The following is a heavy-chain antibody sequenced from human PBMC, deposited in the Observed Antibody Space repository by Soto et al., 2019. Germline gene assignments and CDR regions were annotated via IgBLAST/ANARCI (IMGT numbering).Heavy chain of an antibody. J-gene: IGHJ4*02. CDR2: INPNSGGT. D-gene: IGHD3-22*01. Sequence: ASVKVSCKASGYTFTGYYMYCVRQAPGQGLEWMGWINPNSGGTNYAQKFQGWVTMTRDTSISTAYMELSRLRSDDTAVYYCARGTVVVIPEYYFDYWGQGTLVTVSS. V-gene: IGHV1-2*04. CDR3: ARGTVVVIPEYYFDY. CDR1: GYTFTGYY.